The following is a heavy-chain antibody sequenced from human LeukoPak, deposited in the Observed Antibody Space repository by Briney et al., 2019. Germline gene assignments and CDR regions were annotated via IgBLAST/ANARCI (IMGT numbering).Heavy chain of an antibody. J-gene: IGHJ4*02. CDR3: AKIFNWYGGYFDY. CDR2: LSGGGDST. Sequence: GGSLRLSCAASGFTFSSYAMSWVRQAPGKGLEWVPALSGGGDSTYYADSVKGRFTISRDNSKNTLYLQMNSLRAEDTAVYYCAKIFNWYGGYFDYWGQGTLVTVSS. V-gene: IGHV3-23*01. D-gene: IGHD4-23*01. CDR1: GFTFSSYA.